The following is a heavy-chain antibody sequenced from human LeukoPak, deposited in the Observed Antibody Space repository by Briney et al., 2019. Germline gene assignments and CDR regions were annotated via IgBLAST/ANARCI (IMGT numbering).Heavy chain of an antibody. CDR3: ARHSQDSNGWYSGN. CDR2: IYPGDSST. V-gene: IGHV5-51*01. J-gene: IGHJ4*02. Sequence: GASLQISCQVSGSSFTSYWIAWVRPMPGKGLEWMGIIYPGDSSTRYSPSFQGQVTISVDKSISTAYLQWHSLKASDTVMYYCARHSQDSNGWYSGNWGQGTLVTVSS. CDR1: GSSFTSYW. D-gene: IGHD6-19*01.